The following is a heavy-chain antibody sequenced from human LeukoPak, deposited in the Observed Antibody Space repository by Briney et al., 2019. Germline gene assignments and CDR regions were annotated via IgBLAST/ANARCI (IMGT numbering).Heavy chain of an antibody. CDR3: ARDGWYSSGIRDGFDY. Sequence: GGSLRLSCTASGFTFSNYSMNWVRQAPGKGLEWVSSISSSSSYIYYADSVKGRFTISRDSAKNSLYLQMSSLRAEDTAVYYCARDGWYSSGIRDGFDYWGQGTLVTVSS. J-gene: IGHJ4*02. CDR2: ISSSSSYI. D-gene: IGHD6-19*01. CDR1: GFTFSNYS. V-gene: IGHV3-21*01.